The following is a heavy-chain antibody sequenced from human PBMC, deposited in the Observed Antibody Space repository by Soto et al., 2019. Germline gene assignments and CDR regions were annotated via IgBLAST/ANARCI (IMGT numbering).Heavy chain of an antibody. Sequence: EVQLVESGGGLVQPGRSLRLSCAASGFTFDDYPMHWVRQAPGKGLGWVSGISWNSGSIGYADSVKGRFTISRDNAKNSLYLQMNSLRAEDTALYYCAKDRGLVLSFYFDYWGQGTLVTVSS. CDR2: ISWNSGSI. CDR1: GFTFDDYP. D-gene: IGHD6-19*01. V-gene: IGHV3-9*01. J-gene: IGHJ4*02. CDR3: AKDRGLVLSFYFDY.